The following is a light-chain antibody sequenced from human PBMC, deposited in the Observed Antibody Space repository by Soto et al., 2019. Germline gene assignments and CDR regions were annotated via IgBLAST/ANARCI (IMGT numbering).Light chain of an antibody. Sequence: QSVLTQPASVSGSPGQSITISCSGTSSDVGAHNLVSWYQQHPGRAPKLMIYAVSNRPSGVSNRFSGSKSGNTASLTISGLQAEDETDYYCFSYTSSGTYVFGTGTKVTVL. V-gene: IGLV2-14*01. CDR1: SSDVGAHNL. CDR3: FSYTSSGTYV. CDR2: AVS. J-gene: IGLJ1*01.